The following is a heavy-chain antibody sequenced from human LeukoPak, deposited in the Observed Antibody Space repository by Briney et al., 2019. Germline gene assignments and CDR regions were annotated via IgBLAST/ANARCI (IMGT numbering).Heavy chain of an antibody. Sequence: PGGSLRLSCAASGFTFSSYAMTWVRQAPGKGLEWVSAISGSGSSTYYADSVKGRFTISRDNSKNTLYLQMNSLRAEDTAVYYCAGFNDFWSGVDYWGQGTLVTVSS. CDR1: GFTFSSYA. V-gene: IGHV3-23*01. CDR3: AGFNDFWSGVDY. J-gene: IGHJ4*02. CDR2: ISGSGSST. D-gene: IGHD3-3*01.